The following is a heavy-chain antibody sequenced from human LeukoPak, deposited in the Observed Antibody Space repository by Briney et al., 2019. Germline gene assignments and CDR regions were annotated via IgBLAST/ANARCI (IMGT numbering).Heavy chain of an antibody. D-gene: IGHD1-26*01. CDR3: ARGRSPTLGYFDL. V-gene: IGHV3-7*01. J-gene: IGHJ2*01. CDR1: GFTFSSHW. CDR2: IKESGSKK. Sequence: GGSLRLSCTASGFTFSSHWMSWVRQAPGKGLEWVANIKESGSKKYYVDSVKGRFTISRDNAKNSLYLQMNSLRAGGAAVYYCARGRSPTLGYFDLWGRGTLVTVSS.